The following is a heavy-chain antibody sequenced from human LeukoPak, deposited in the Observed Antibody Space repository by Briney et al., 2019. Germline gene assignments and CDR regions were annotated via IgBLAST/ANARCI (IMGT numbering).Heavy chain of an antibody. V-gene: IGHV3-48*03. CDR3: GRDDGGSHTSSLDY. D-gene: IGHD1-26*01. CDR2: MSSTGDII. CDR1: GFTFNNYE. J-gene: IGHJ4*02. Sequence: GGSLRLSYAASGFTFNNYEMHWVRQAPRKGLEWVSYMSSTGDIIYYADSVKGRFTISRDNAKNSLYLQMDSLRAEDTAVYYCGRDDGGSHTSSLDYWGQGTLVAVSS.